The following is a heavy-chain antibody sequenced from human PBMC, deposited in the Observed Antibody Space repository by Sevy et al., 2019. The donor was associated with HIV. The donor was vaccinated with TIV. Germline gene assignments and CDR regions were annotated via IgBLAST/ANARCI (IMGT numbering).Heavy chain of an antibody. V-gene: IGHV3-23*01. Sequence: GGCLRLSCAASGFTFSSFAMSWVRQAPGKGLEWLSTIRGSGAATYYADSVKGRFIISRDNSKNTQYLQMNSLRAEDTAIYYTMKWNGVAVAGPLAGFDPWGQGTLVTVSS. D-gene: IGHD6-19*01. CDR2: IRGSGAAT. CDR1: GFTFSSFA. CDR3: MKWNGVAVAGPLAGFDP. J-gene: IGHJ5*02.